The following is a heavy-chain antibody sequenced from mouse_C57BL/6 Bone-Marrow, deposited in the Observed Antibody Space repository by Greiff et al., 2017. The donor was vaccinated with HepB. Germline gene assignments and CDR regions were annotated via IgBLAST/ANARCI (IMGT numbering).Heavy chain of an antibody. J-gene: IGHJ3*01. CDR3: AGGDYDGGFAY. D-gene: IGHD2-4*01. CDR1: GFPITSGYY. Sequence: VQLQESGPGLVKPSQSLFLTCSITGFPITSGYYWIWIRQSPGKPLEWMGYITHSGETFYNPSLQSPISITRETSKNQFFLQLNSVTTEDTAMYYCAGGDYDGGFAYWGQGTLVTVSA. V-gene: IGHV12-3*01. CDR2: ITHSGET.